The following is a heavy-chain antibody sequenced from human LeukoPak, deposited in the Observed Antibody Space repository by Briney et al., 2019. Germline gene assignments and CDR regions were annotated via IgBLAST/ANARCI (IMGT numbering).Heavy chain of an antibody. Sequence: GGSLRLSCAASGFTFNNYAMNWVRQAPGKGLERVSSISGGGETTYYADSAKGRFTISRDNSQNTLYLQMNSLRAEDTAVYYCAXDXXXYVGYXXXXYWGXXXXVT. J-gene: IGHJ4*01. CDR1: GFTFNNYA. V-gene: IGHV3-23*01. D-gene: IGHD2-15*01. CDR3: AXDXXXYVGYXXXXY. CDR2: ISGGGETT.